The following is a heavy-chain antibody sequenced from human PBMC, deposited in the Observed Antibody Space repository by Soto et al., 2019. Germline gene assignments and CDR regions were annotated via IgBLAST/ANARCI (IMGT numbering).Heavy chain of an antibody. D-gene: IGHD2-2*01. V-gene: IGHV1-18*01. CDR2: ISAYNGNT. CDR1: GYTFTSYG. Sequence: QVQLVQSGAEVKKPGASVKVSCKASGYTFTSYGICWVRQAPGQGLEWMGWISAYNGNTNYAQKLQGRVTMTTDTSTSTAYMELRSLRSDDTAVYYCARDPLGVVPAAYNWFDPWGQGTLVTVSS. J-gene: IGHJ5*02. CDR3: ARDPLGVVPAAYNWFDP.